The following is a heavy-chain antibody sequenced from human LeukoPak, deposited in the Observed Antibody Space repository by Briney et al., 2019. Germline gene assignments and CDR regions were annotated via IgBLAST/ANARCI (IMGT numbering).Heavy chain of an antibody. CDR1: GYTFTSYG. CDR2: ISAYNGNT. V-gene: IGHV1-18*01. J-gene: IGHJ6*03. Sequence: ASVKVSCKASGYTFTSYGISWVRQAPGQGLEWMGWISAYNGNTNYAQKLQGRVTMTTDTSTSTAYMELRSLRSDDTAVYYCARVFDTIFGVVIREGDYYMDVWGKGTTVTVSS. CDR3: ARVFDTIFGVVIREGDYYMDV. D-gene: IGHD3-3*01.